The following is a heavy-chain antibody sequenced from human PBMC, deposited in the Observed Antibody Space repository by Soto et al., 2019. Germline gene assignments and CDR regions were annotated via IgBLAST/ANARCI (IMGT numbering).Heavy chain of an antibody. Sequence: SVKVSCKASGGTFSSYAISWVRQAPGQGLEWMGGIIPIFGTANYAQKFQGRVTITADKSTSTAYMELSSLRSEDTAVYYCANSGITMIVGYYYGMDVWGQGTTVTVSS. CDR1: GGTFSSYA. J-gene: IGHJ6*02. CDR2: IIPIFGTA. V-gene: IGHV1-69*06. CDR3: ANSGITMIVGYYYGMDV. D-gene: IGHD3-22*01.